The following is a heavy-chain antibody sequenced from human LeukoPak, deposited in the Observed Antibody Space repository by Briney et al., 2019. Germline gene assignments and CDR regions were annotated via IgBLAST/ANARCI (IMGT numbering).Heavy chain of an antibody. Sequence: PSETLSLTCTVSGGSISSSSYYWGWIRQPPGKGLEWIGSIYYSGSTYYNPSLKSRVTISVDTSKNQFSLKLSSVTAADTAVYYCARLRGEVGVPAAIRGISRYYFDCWGQGTLVTVSS. CDR3: ARLRGEVGVPAAIRGISRYYFDC. CDR2: IYYSGST. D-gene: IGHD2-2*02. CDR1: GGSISSSSYY. V-gene: IGHV4-39*01. J-gene: IGHJ4*02.